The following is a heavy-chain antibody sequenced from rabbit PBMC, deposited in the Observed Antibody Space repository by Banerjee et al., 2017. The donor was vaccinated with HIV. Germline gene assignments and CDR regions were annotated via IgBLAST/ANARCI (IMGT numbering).Heavy chain of an antibody. Sequence: QEQLVESGGGLVQPEGSLTLTCTASGFSFSSGYYMCWVRQAPGKGLEWIGCIYTSSGNTWYASWAKGRFTISKTSSTTVTLQMTSLTAADTATYFCGRGYAGYNYGSGLWGQGTLVTVS. CDR3: GRGYAGYNYGSGL. J-gene: IGHJ3*01. CDR1: GFSFSSGYY. CDR2: IYTSSGNT. D-gene: IGHD7-1*01. V-gene: IGHV1S45*01.